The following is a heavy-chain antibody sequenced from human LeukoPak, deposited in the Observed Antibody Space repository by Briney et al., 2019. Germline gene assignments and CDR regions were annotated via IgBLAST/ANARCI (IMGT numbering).Heavy chain of an antibody. J-gene: IGHJ4*02. D-gene: IGHD1-1*01. Sequence: GGSLRLSCAASGFTFSTYNMNWVCQAPGKGLVWVSYISSSSDTIYYADSVRGRFTISRDNAKNSLDLQMNGLRVEDTAVYYCARDRGRTGTVCDYWGQGTLVTVSS. CDR3: ARDRGRTGTVCDY. CDR2: ISSSSDTI. V-gene: IGHV3-48*01. CDR1: GFTFSTYN.